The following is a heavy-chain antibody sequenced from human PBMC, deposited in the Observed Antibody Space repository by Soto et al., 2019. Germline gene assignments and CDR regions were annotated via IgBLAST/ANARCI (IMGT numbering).Heavy chain of an antibody. CDR3: AKDLAATATGDFFDI. J-gene: IGHJ3*02. CDR2: VTNSGSNT. Sequence: EVQLLESGGGLVQPGGSLRLSCAASGFTFSTYAMTWVRQAPGKGLEWVSSVTNSGSNTYHADSVKGRFTISRDNSKNILFLQMNRLRAEDTALYYWAKDLAATATGDFFDIWGQGTVVTVSS. CDR1: GFTFSTYA. D-gene: IGHD3-16*01. V-gene: IGHV3-23*01.